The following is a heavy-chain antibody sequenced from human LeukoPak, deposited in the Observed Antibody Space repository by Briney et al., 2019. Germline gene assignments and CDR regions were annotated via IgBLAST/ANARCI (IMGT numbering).Heavy chain of an antibody. D-gene: IGHD3-9*01. CDR2: ISSDGRNK. CDR1: GFTFKNYG. V-gene: IGHV3-30*18. CDR3: AKDVFELRYFDGWFDP. J-gene: IGHJ5*02. Sequence: PGRSLRLSCAASGFTFKNYGMHWVRQAPGKGLEWVAVISSDGRNKYYADSVEGRFTISRDNSKNTLYLQMNSLRAEDTAVYYCAKDVFELRYFDGWFDPWGQGTLVTVSS.